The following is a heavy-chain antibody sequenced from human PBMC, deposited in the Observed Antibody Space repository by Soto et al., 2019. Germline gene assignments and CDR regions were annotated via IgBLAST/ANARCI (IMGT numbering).Heavy chain of an antibody. V-gene: IGHV3-23*01. CDR1: GFMFNNSA. CDR2: VSDNGGSRGGT. CDR3: AKILSTVTTYYYGMDV. J-gene: IGHJ6*02. Sequence: GGSLRLSCKASGFMFNNSAMTWVRQAPGQGLQWVASVSDNGGSRGGTYYADSVKGRFTISRDNSKNTVDLQMNSLRPEDTAVYYCAKILSTVTTYYYGMDVWGQGTTVTVSS. D-gene: IGHD4-17*01.